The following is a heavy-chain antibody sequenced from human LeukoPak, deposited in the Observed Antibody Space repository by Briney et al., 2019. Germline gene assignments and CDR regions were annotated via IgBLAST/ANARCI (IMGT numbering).Heavy chain of an antibody. CDR1: GYTFTSYG. CDR2: ISAYNGNT. J-gene: IGHJ3*02. V-gene: IGHV1-18*01. D-gene: IGHD2-15*01. Sequence: ASVKVSCKASGYTFTSYGISWVRQAPGQGLEWMGWISAYNGNTNYAQKLQGRVTMTTDTSTSAAYVELRSLGSDDTAVYYCARDQDIVVVVAATPDAFDIWGQGTMVTVSS. CDR3: ARDQDIVVVVAATPDAFDI.